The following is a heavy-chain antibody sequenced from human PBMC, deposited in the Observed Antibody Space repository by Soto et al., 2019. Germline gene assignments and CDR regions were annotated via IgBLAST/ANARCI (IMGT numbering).Heavy chain of an antibody. J-gene: IGHJ4*02. V-gene: IGHV3-30-3*01. CDR3: ARGSLWFGELLPIDY. CDR1: GFPFSSYP. CDR2: ISYDGSNK. Sequence: PGGSLILSCAASGFPFSSYPMHWVRQAPGKGLEWVAVISYDGSNKYYADSVKGRFTISRDNSKNTLYLQMNSLRAEDTAVYYCARGSLWFGELLPIDYWGQGTLVTVSS. D-gene: IGHD3-10*01.